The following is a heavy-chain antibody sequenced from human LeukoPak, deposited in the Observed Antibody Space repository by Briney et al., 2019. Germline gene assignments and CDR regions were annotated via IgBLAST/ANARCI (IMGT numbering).Heavy chain of an antibody. Sequence: GGSLRLSCAASGFTFSTYAMNWVRQVPGKGLEWVSGISNTAGCTYYADSVKGRFTISRDNSKNTLYLQLNSLRAEDTAVYYCAKSNYYCSDSCQPDDAFDVWGQGTMVTVSS. CDR3: AKSNYYCSDSCQPDDAFDV. V-gene: IGHV3-23*01. J-gene: IGHJ3*01. CDR2: ISNTAGCT. CDR1: GFTFSTYA. D-gene: IGHD2-15*01.